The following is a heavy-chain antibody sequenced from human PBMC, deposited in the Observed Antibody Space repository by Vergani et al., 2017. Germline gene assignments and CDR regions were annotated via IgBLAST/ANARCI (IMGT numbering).Heavy chain of an antibody. Sequence: QLQLQESGPGLVKPSETLSLTCTVSGGSISSSSYYWGWSRQPPGKGLEWSGSTYYSGSTYYNPSLKSRVTISVDTSKNQFSLELSSVTAADTGVYYWASHGNWAPFEPWGQGTLVTVSS. V-gene: IGHV4-39*01. J-gene: IGHJ5*02. CDR1: GGSISSSSYY. CDR3: ASHGNWAPFEP. D-gene: IGHD1-1*01. CDR2: TYYSGST.